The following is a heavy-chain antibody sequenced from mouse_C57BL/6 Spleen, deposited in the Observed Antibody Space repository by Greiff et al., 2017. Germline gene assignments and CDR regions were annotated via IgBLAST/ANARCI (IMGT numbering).Heavy chain of an antibody. CDR2: IYPSDSET. D-gene: IGHD3-2*02. V-gene: IGHV1-61*01. CDR1: GYTFTSYW. J-gene: IGHJ3*01. Sequence: QVQLQQPGAELVRPGSSVKLSCKASGYTFTSYWMDWVKQRPGQGLEWIGNIYPSDSETHYNQKFKDKATLTVDKSSSTAYMQLSSLTSEDSAVYYGARGGSSGFWFAYWGQGTLVTVSA. CDR3: ARGGSSGFWFAY.